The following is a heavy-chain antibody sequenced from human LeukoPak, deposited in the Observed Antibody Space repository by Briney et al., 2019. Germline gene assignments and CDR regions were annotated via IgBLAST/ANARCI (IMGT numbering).Heavy chain of an antibody. CDR2: ISGSGGGT. J-gene: IGHJ4*02. V-gene: IGHV3-23*01. D-gene: IGHD2-15*01. Sequence: TGGSLRLSCAASEFTFSSYAMSWVRQPPGKGLEWVSTISGSGGGTYYADSVKGRFTISRDNSKNTLYLQMNSLRPEDTAVYYCAGYFCSGGSCYRYFDYWGQGTLVTVSS. CDR3: AGYFCSGGSCYRYFDY. CDR1: EFTFSSYA.